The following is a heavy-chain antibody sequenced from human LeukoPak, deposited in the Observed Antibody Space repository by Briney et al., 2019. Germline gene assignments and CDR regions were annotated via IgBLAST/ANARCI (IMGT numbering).Heavy chain of an antibody. CDR2: IYSGGNT. Sequence: PGGSLRLSCTVSGFTVSSNSWSWVRQAPGKGLGWVSFIYSGGNTHYSDSVKGRFTISRDNSKNTLYLQMNSLGAEDTAIYYCARRAGEYSHPYDYWGQGTLVTVSS. D-gene: IGHD2-15*01. CDR1: GFTVSSNS. CDR3: ARRAGEYSHPYDY. J-gene: IGHJ4*02. V-gene: IGHV3-53*01.